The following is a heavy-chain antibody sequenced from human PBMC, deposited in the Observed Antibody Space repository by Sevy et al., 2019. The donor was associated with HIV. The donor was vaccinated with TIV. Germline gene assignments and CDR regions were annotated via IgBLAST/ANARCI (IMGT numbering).Heavy chain of an antibody. J-gene: IGHJ6*02. CDR3: AREGVDFWSGPVDFYYGMGV. CDR1: GFTFSRYL. CDR2: IKNDGSST. D-gene: IGHD3-3*01. V-gene: IGHV3-74*01. Sequence: GGSLRLSCAASGFTFSRYLMHWVRQAPGKGLVWVSQIKNDGSSTTYADSVKGRFTISRDNAKNTLYLQMNSLRAEDTAVYYCAREGVDFWSGPVDFYYGMGVWGQGATVTVSS.